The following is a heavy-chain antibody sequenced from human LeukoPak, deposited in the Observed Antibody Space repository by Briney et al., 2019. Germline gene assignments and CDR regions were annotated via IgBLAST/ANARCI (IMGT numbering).Heavy chain of an antibody. CDR1: GGSISSYY. CDR2: IYYSGST. D-gene: IGHD3-10*01. J-gene: IGHJ6*03. Sequence: SETLSLTCTVSGGSISSYYWSWIRQPPGKGLEWIGYIYYSGSTNYNPSLKSRVTISVDTSKNQFSLKLSSVTAADMAVYYCARVRSSGSPLYYYYMDVWGKGTTVTVSS. CDR3: ARVRSSGSPLYYYYMDV. V-gene: IGHV4-59*08.